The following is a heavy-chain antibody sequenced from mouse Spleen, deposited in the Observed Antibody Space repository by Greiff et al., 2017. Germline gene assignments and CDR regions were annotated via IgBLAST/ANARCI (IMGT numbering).Heavy chain of an antibody. J-gene: IGHJ2*01. V-gene: IGHV8-12*01. CDR3: ARRRGNYVFDY. CDR2: IYWDDAK. CDR1: GFSLSTSGMG. D-gene: IGHD2-1*01. Sequence: QVQLKESGPGLLQPSQTLSLTCSFSGFSLSTSGMGVSWLRQPPGLGLEWLAHIYWDDAKCYNPSLNSRPITSKDTSRNQVFLKITGVDTAGTATYYCARRRGNYVFDYWGQGTTLTVSS.